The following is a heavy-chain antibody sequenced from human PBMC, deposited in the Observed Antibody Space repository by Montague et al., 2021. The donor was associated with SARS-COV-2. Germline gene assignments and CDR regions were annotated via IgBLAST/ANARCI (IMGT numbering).Heavy chain of an antibody. CDR3: ASGAPGY. J-gene: IGHJ4*02. Sequence: SETLSLTCAVYGGSFSDNHWTWIRQSPGEGLEWIGQINYCGNTKYNPSLKSRVTISIDTSKNQFSLKLTSVTATDTAVDYCASGAPGYWGQGTLVAVSS. CDR2: INYCGNT. CDR1: GGSFSDNH. D-gene: IGHD1-1*01. V-gene: IGHV4-34*01.